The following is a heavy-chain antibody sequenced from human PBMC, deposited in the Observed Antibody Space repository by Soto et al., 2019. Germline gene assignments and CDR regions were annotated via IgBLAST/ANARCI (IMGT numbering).Heavy chain of an antibody. Sequence: ASVKVSCKASGYTFTGHYIHWVRQAPGQGPEWMGEIGPASGDTRYAQKFQGRVTMTRDTSITTVYMELNNLSPDDTAVYYCGRGRSGQLVVFYWGQGTPVTVSS. V-gene: IGHV1-2*02. CDR3: GRGRSGQLVVFY. J-gene: IGHJ4*02. CDR2: IGPASGDT. CDR1: GYTFTGHY. D-gene: IGHD3-10*01.